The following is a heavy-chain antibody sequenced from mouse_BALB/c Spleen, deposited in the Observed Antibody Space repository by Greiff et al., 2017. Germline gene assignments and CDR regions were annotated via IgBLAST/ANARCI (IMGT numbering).Heavy chain of an antibody. Sequence: EVQLVESGGGLVKPGGSLKLSCAASGFAFSSYDMSWVRQTPEKRLEWVAYISSGGGSTYYPDTVKGRFTISRDNAKNTLYLQMSSLKSEDTAMYYCARWRFAYWGQGTTLTVSS. CDR2: ISSGGGST. CDR1: GFAFSSYD. J-gene: IGHJ2*01. CDR3: ARWRFAY. V-gene: IGHV5-12-1*01.